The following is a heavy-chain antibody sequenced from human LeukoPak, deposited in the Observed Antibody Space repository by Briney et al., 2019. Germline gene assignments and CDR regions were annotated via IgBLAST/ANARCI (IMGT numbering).Heavy chain of an antibody. CDR3: TTFLTYYFGSGSRNFDY. V-gene: IGHV3-15*01. CDR2: IKSKTDGGTT. Sequence: PGGSLRLSCAASGFTFSNAWMSWVRQAPGKGLEWAGRIKSKTDGGTTDYAAPVKGRFTISRDDSKNTLYLQMNSLKTEDTAVYYCTTFLTYYFGSGSRNFDYWGQGTLVTVSS. D-gene: IGHD3-10*01. J-gene: IGHJ4*02. CDR1: GFTFSNAW.